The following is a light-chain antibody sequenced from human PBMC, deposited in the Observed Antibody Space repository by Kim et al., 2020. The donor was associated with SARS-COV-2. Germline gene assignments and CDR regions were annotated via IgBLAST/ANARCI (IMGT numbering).Light chain of an antibody. V-gene: IGKV3-11*01. CDR2: DAS. Sequence: FAPGENATLSCRASQSVSTFLVWYRQKPGQTPRLVISDASNRATGIPPRVTGSGSGTDFTLTISSLEPEDFAIYYCQQRTNWPPTFGQGTKVDIK. CDR3: QQRTNWPPT. CDR1: QSVSTF. J-gene: IGKJ1*01.